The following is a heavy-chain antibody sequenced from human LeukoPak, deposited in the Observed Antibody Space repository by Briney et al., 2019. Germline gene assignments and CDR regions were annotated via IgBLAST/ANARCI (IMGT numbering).Heavy chain of an antibody. V-gene: IGHV3-23*01. CDR3: TKNQILDDTGSWYAH. J-gene: IGHJ4*02. CDR1: GFTFRTYA. CDR2: ISDGGGRT. D-gene: IGHD6-13*01. Sequence: GGSLRLSCGASGFTFRTYAMSWVRQAPGEGLEWVSGISDGGGRTFYAESVKGRFTVSRDNSKNTLYLRMNSLRAEDTAIYYCTKNQILDDTGSWYAHWGQGTLVTVSS.